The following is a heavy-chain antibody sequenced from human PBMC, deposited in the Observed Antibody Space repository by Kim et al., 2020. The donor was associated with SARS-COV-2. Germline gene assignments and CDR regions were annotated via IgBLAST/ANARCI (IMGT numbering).Heavy chain of an antibody. CDR2: IRYNGSYK. J-gene: IGHJ4*02. CDR1: GFSFSTYS. D-gene: IGHD2-15*01. V-gene: IGHV3-33*01. CDR3: ARNSDDVGFVD. Sequence: GGSLRLSCAASGFSFSTYSMNWVRQAPGKGLEWVALIRYNGSYKYYADSVKGRFTISRDNSKKTLYLQMNSLRAEDTAVYYCARNSDDVGFVDWGQRTLV.